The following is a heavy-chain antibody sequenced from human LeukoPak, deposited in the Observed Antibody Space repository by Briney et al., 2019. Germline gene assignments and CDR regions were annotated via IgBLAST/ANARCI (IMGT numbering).Heavy chain of an antibody. Sequence: PSETLSLTCTVSGGSISSYYWSWIRQPAGKGLEWIGRIYTSESPTYNPSLKSRVTMSLDTSKNQFSLKLSSVTAADTAVYYCARVSSSWYQDWYFDLWGRGTLVTVSS. J-gene: IGHJ2*01. CDR1: GGSISSYY. V-gene: IGHV4-4*07. D-gene: IGHD6-13*01. CDR2: IYTSESP. CDR3: ARVSSSWYQDWYFDL.